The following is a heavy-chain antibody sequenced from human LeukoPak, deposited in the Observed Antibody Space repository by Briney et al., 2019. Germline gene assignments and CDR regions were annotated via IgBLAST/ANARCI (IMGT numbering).Heavy chain of an antibody. CDR2: IRTKAFGGTP. D-gene: IGHD6-13*01. CDR3: SRGAAAGITGWFDP. J-gene: IGHJ5*02. Sequence: PGGSLRLSXTTSGFTFGDYTMSWFRLAPGKGMEWVGFIRTKAFGGTPEYAASVKGRFTISRDDSTSIAYLQMNSLKTEDTAVYYCSRGAAAGITGWFDPWGQGTLVTVSS. V-gene: IGHV3-49*03. CDR1: GFTFGDYT.